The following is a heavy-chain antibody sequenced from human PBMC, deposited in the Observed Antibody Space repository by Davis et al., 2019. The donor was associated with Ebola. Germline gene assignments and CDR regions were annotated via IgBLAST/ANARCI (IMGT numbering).Heavy chain of an antibody. J-gene: IGHJ4*02. CDR3: TPGRLDSPQG. V-gene: IGHV3-30*04. D-gene: IGHD3-10*01. CDR2: ISYDGSNK. Sequence: GGSLRLSCAASGFTFSSYAMHWVRQAPGKGLEWVAVISYDGSNKYYADSVKGRFTISRDDSKNTLYLQMNSLKTEDTAVYYCTPGRLDSPQGWGQGTLVTVSS. CDR1: GFTFSSYA.